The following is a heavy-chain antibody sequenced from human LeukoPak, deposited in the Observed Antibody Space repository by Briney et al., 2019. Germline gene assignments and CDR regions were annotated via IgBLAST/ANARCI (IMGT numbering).Heavy chain of an antibody. CDR2: IYYSGST. Sequence: PSETLSLTCTVSGGSISSYYWSWIRQPPGKGLEWIGYIYYSGSTNYNPSLKSRVTISVDTSKNQFSLKLSPVTAADTAVYYCARARGPAIFDYWGQGTLVTVSS. CDR3: ARARGPAIFDY. J-gene: IGHJ4*02. V-gene: IGHV4-59*01. CDR1: GGSISSYY.